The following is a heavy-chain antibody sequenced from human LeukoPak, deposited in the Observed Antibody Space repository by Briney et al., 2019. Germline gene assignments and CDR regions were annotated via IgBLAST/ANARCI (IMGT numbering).Heavy chain of an antibody. V-gene: IGHV4-4*07. J-gene: IGHJ4*02. CDR2: IYTSGST. D-gene: IGHD6-13*01. CDR1: GNSITSYY. CDR3: ARDSPGIAAAGGNY. Sequence: SETLSLTCSVSGNSITSYYWSWIRQPAGKGLEWIGRIYTSGSTSYNPSLKSRVTISVDTSKNQFSLKLSSVTAADTAVYYCARDSPGIAAAGGNYWGQGTLVTVSS.